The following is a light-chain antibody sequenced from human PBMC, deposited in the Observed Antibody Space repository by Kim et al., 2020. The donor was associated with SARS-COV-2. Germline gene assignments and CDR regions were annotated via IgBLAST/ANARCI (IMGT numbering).Light chain of an antibody. Sequence: GNRVTITCRASQSVDSWLAWYQQKPGKAPKLLIYQASKLASGVPSRFSGSGSGTDFTLTISNLQPDESAIYYCKQYETYWTFGPGTKVDIK. CDR1: QSVDSW. J-gene: IGKJ1*01. CDR3: KQYETYWT. V-gene: IGKV1-5*03. CDR2: QAS.